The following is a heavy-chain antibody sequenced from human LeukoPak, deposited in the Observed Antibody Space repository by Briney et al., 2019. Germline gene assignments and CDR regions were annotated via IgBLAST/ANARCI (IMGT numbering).Heavy chain of an antibody. J-gene: IGHJ4*02. Sequence: PSETLSLTCTVSGGSISSYYWSWIRQPPGKGLEWLGYIYYSGSPNYTPSLKSRVTISVDTSKNQFSLKLSSVTAADTAVYYCARRVITFGGVIAPTFDYWGQGTLVTVSS. D-gene: IGHD3-16*02. CDR3: ARRVITFGGVIAPTFDY. CDR2: IYYSGSP. CDR1: GGSISSYY. V-gene: IGHV4-59*08.